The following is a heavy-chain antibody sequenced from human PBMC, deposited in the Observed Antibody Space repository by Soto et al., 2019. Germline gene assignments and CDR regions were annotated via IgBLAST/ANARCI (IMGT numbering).Heavy chain of an antibody. D-gene: IGHD3-16*01. CDR2: IYWEDDK. J-gene: IGHJ4*02. CDR3: AHYDYVGLVY. Sequence: QITLKESGHTLVKPTQTLTMTCTISGFSLSTSGVGVGWIRQPPGKALERLALIYWEDDKRYSPSLNSRLTIAKDTSKNQVVLTMTNMAPVDTARFYCAHYDYVGLVYWGQGALVTVSS. V-gene: IGHV2-5*02. CDR1: GFSLSTSGVG.